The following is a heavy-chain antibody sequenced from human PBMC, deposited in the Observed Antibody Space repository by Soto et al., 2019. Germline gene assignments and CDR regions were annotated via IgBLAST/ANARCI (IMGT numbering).Heavy chain of an antibody. J-gene: IGHJ5*02. CDR2: IYYSGST. V-gene: IGHV4-31*03. CDR3: ARGVGSGTYYNQYNWFDP. Sequence: PSETLSLTCTVSGGSISSGGYYWSWIRQHPGKGLECIGYIYYSGSTYYNPSLKSRVTISVDTSKNQFSLELSSVTAADTAVYYCARGVGSGTYYNQYNWFDPWGQGTLVTVAS. D-gene: IGHD3-10*01. CDR1: GGSISSGGYY.